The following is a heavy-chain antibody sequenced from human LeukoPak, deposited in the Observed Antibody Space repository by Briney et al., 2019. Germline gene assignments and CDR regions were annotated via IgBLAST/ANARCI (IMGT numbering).Heavy chain of an antibody. V-gene: IGHV3-23*01. CDR3: AKDQVGVHYN. Sequence: GGSLRLSCAASGFTFSSHAMSWARQAPGKGLEWVSAISGSGGSTYYADSVKGRFTISRDNSQNTLYLQMNSPRAEDTAVYYCAKDQVGVHYNWGQGTLVTVSS. CDR2: ISGSGGST. CDR1: GFTFSSHA. D-gene: IGHD1-26*01. J-gene: IGHJ4*02.